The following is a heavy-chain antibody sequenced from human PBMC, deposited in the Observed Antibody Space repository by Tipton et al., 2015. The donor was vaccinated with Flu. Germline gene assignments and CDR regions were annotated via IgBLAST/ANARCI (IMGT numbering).Heavy chain of an antibody. J-gene: IGHJ4*02. V-gene: IGHV4-59*01. CDR1: GGAISTYY. Sequence: TLSLTCSVSGGAISTYYWNWIRQPPGKGLEWIGHLYNTVGPNYNYNPSLKSRATITVDTSKNQFSLNVNSVTAADTAVYYCARRGEKLILDSWGQGILVTVSS. CDR2: LYNTVGP. CDR3: ARRGEKLILDS. D-gene: IGHD3-10*01.